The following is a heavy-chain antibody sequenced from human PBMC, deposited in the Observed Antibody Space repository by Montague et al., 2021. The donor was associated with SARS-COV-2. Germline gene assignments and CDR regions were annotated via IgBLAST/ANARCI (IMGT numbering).Heavy chain of an antibody. CDR2: IYNSGTT. D-gene: IGHD4-17*01. CDR1: GDSTSCPNCY. Sequence: SETLSLTCTVSGDSTSCPNCYSGLIHQAPGKGLDCIGTIYNSGTTYYTPSLKSLLTISIDTSKNQFSLKLTSVTAADTAVYYSARHRNYGDHSLDNWFHPWGQGTLVTVSS. J-gene: IGHJ5*02. CDR3: ARHRNYGDHSLDNWFHP. V-gene: IGHV4-39*01.